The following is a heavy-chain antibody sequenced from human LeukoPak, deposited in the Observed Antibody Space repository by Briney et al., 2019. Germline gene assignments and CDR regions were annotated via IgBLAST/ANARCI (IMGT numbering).Heavy chain of an antibody. J-gene: IGHJ4*02. CDR2: IKQDGSEK. Sequence: GGSLRLSCAASGLTFSSYWMSWVRQAPGKGLEWVANIKQDGSEKYYVDSVKGRFTISRDNAKNSLYLQMNSLRAEDTAVYYCAKETGTPGLYYFDYWGQGTLVTVSS. CDR1: GLTFSSYW. V-gene: IGHV3-7*04. CDR3: AKETGTPGLYYFDY. D-gene: IGHD1-1*01.